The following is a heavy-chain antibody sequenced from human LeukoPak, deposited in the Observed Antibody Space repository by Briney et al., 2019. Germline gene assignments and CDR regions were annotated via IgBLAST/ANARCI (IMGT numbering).Heavy chain of an antibody. Sequence: GGSLRLSCAASGFTFSSYVMSWVRQAPGKGLEWVSAVSGSGGSTYFPDSVKGRFTISRDNSKNTLYLQMNSLRAEDTAVYYCAKGPSGSYYGFDMWGQGTMVTVSS. CDR3: AKGPSGSYYGFDM. J-gene: IGHJ3*02. CDR1: GFTFSSYV. D-gene: IGHD3-10*01. CDR2: VSGSGGST. V-gene: IGHV3-23*01.